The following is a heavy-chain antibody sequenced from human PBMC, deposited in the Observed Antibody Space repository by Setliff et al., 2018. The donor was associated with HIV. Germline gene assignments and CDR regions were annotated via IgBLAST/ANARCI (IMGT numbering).Heavy chain of an antibody. J-gene: IGHJ4*02. D-gene: IGHD1-26*01. V-gene: IGHV4-38-2*02. CDR3: ARFGGTYSSNYFDF. CDR1: GYSISSDYY. Sequence: SETLSLTCTVSGYSISSDYYWGWIRQPPGKGLEWIGNIYHSGSTNNNPSLKSRVSISVDTSKNQFSLKLRSVTAADTAVYYCARFGGTYSSNYFDFWGQGTLVTVSS. CDR2: IYHSGST.